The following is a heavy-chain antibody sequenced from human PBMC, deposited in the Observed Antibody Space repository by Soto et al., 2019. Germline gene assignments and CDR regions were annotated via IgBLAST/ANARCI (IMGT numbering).Heavy chain of an antibody. V-gene: IGHV1-69*01. CDR1: GGTSNRFA. J-gene: IGHJ4*02. CDR2: SIPIFGTA. D-gene: IGHD3-16*01. Sequence: QVQLVQSGTEVKKPGSSVRVSCKASGGTSNRFAFSWVRQAPGQGLEWMGGSIPIFGTANYAPRFQGRAKITADESTSTGYMELSGLRSDDTATYYCATGRGSGGFDSWGQGTQVLVSS. CDR3: ATGRGSGGFDS.